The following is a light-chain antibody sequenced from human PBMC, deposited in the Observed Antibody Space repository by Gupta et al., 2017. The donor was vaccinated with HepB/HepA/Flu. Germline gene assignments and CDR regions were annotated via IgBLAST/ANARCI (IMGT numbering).Light chain of an antibody. CDR3: GTWDNSLSAGV. Sequence: QSVFTQPPSVSAAPGQKVTISCSGSTSNIGKNYVSWYQQLPGTAPKLLIYDNNNRPSGIPDRFSASKSGTSATLAITGLQTGDEADYYCGTWDNSLSAGVFGGGTKLTVL. CDR2: DNN. V-gene: IGLV1-51*02. J-gene: IGLJ3*02. CDR1: TSNIGKNY.